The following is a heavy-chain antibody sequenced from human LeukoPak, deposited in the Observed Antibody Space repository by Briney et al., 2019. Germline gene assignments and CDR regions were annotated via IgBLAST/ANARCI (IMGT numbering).Heavy chain of an antibody. J-gene: IGHJ4*02. D-gene: IGHD6-13*01. CDR1: GYRFRDYW. V-gene: IGHV5-51*01. Sequence: GESLKISCQGSGYRFRDYWIGWVRQMPGKGLEWMGIIYPDDSNIRYSPSFQGQVAISADKSINTAYLQWSSLKASDTAMYYCARHLSSNWYNEKAFDFWGQGILVTVSS. CDR3: ARHLSSNWYNEKAFDF. CDR2: IYPDDSNI.